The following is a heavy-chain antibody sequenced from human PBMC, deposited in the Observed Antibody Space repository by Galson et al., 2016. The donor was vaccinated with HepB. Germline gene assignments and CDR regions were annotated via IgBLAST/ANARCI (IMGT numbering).Heavy chain of an antibody. D-gene: IGHD3-22*01. J-gene: IGHJ4*02. CDR1: GFTFNKAW. CDR3: TTDFGQEYYDRRPTRKMFGDY. CDR2: IKDKSDGGTT. Sequence: SLRLSCAASGFTFNKAWMNWVRQAPGKGLEWVGRIKDKSDGGTTDYAAPVKGRFTISRNDSKNTLYLQMNSLKTEDTAVYYCTTDFGQEYYDRRPTRKMFGDYWGQGTLVIVSS. V-gene: IGHV3-15*07.